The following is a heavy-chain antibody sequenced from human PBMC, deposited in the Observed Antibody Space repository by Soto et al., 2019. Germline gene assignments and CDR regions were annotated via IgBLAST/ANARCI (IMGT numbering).Heavy chain of an antibody. CDR2: IYYSGST. V-gene: IGHV4-39*01. Sequence: SSETLSLTCTVSGGSITSSSYYWGWIRQPPGKGLEWIGSIYYSGSTYYNPSLKSRVTISVDTSKNQFSLKLSSVTAADTAAYYCAKGGSGSYSNAFDIWGQGTMVT. CDR1: GGSITSSSYY. D-gene: IGHD3-10*01. CDR3: AKGGSGSYSNAFDI. J-gene: IGHJ3*02.